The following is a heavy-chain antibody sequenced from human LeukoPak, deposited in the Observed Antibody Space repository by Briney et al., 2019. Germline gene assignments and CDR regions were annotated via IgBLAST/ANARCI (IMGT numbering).Heavy chain of an antibody. Sequence: GGSLRLSCAASGFTFSSYAMSWVRQAPGKGLEWVSGISWNSGSIGYADSVKGRFTISRDNAKNSLYLQMNGLRAEDTALYYCASGESSGWDRGVGAFDIWGQGTMVTVSS. CDR2: ISWNSGSI. CDR1: GFTFSSYA. J-gene: IGHJ3*02. D-gene: IGHD6-19*01. CDR3: ASGESSGWDRGVGAFDI. V-gene: IGHV3-9*01.